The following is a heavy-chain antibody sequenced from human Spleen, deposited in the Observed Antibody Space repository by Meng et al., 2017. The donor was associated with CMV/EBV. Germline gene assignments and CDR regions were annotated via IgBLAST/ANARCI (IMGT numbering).Heavy chain of an antibody. Sequence: YSFPTYGINWVLQAPGQGLEWMGWFNTYTGNPTYAQGFTGRFVFSMDASASTAYLQITSLKAEDMAMYYCARSRYYGSGSSNGMDVWGQGTTVTVSS. CDR3: ARSRYYGSGSSNGMDV. D-gene: IGHD3-10*01. J-gene: IGHJ6*02. V-gene: IGHV7-81*01. CDR1: YSFPTYG. CDR2: FNTYTGNP.